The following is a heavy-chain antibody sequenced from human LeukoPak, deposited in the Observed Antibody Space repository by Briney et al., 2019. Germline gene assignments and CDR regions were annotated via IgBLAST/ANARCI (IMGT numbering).Heavy chain of an antibody. V-gene: IGHV3-48*01. Sequence: GGSPRLSCAASGFTFSSYSMNWVRQAPGKGLEWVSYISSSSSTIYYADSVKGRLTISRDNAKNSLYLQMNSLRAEDTAVYYCGYSSGWLFDYWGQGALVTVSS. CDR3: GYSSGWLFDY. CDR2: ISSSSSTI. J-gene: IGHJ4*02. CDR1: GFTFSSYS. D-gene: IGHD6-19*01.